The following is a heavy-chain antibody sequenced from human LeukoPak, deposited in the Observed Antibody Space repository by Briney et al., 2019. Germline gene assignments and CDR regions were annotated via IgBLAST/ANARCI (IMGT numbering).Heavy chain of an antibody. CDR1: GFNFSSFA. D-gene: IGHD3-10*01. CDR3: ATESFHY. V-gene: IGHV3-23*01. CDR2: ISKTGSIA. Sequence: GGSLRLSCVVSGFNFSSFAMNWVRQAPGKGLEWASIISKTGSIASRADSLKGRFTISRDNSKNTVYLLMNSLRAEDTALYYCATESFHYWGQGTLVAVSS. J-gene: IGHJ4*02.